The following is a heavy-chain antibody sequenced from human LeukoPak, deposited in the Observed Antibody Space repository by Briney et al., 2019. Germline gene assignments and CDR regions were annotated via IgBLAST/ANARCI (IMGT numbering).Heavy chain of an antibody. CDR3: ARQGAMGATDDAFDI. D-gene: IGHD1-26*01. CDR2: IYYSGST. Sequence: PSETLSLTCAVYGGSFSGYYWGWIRQPPGKGLEWIGSIYYSGSTYYNPSLKSRVTISVDTSKNQFSLKLSSVTAADTAVYYCARQGAMGATDDAFDIWGQGTMVTVSS. V-gene: IGHV4-39*01. J-gene: IGHJ3*02. CDR1: GGSFSGYY.